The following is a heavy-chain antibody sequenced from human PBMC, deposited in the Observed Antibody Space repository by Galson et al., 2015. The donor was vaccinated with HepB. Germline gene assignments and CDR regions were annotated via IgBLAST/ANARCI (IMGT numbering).Heavy chain of an antibody. CDR2: IWYNGSNK. CDR3: ARGGGGELPWDAFDI. D-gene: IGHD3-10*01. CDR1: GFTFSSYG. J-gene: IGHJ3*02. V-gene: IGHV3-33*08. Sequence: SLRLSCAASGFTFSSYGMHWVRQAPGKGLEWVAVIWYNGSNKYYADSVKGRFTISRDNSKNTLYLQMNSLRAEDTAVYYCARGGGGELPWDAFDIWGQGTMVTVSS.